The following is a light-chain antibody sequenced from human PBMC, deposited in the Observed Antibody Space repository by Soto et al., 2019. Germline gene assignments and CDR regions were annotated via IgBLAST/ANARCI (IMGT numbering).Light chain of an antibody. Sequence: QSVLTQPPSVSGAPGQRVTISCTGSSSNIGAGYDVHWYQQLPGTAPKLLIYGNSNRPSGVPDRFSGSKSGTSASLAITGLQAEDEADYYCQSYDRSLSVYVFGTGTQLTVL. J-gene: IGLJ1*01. V-gene: IGLV1-40*01. CDR1: SSNIGAGYD. CDR3: QSYDRSLSVYV. CDR2: GNS.